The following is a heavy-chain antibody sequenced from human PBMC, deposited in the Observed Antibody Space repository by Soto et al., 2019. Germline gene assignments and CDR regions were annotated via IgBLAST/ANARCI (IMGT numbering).Heavy chain of an antibody. D-gene: IGHD6-13*01. CDR1: GGYFRNYY. V-gene: IGHV4-34*01. CDR2: VNHSGEA. Sequence: PSETLSLTCGVYGGYFRNYYLIWVRQPSGKGLEWIGEVNHSGEATYNPSLQSRITISLDTSNNQFSLKMTSVTAADTAMYYCASKKSSSWYKDWFDPWGQGTLVTVSS. J-gene: IGHJ5*02. CDR3: ASKKSSSWYKDWFDP.